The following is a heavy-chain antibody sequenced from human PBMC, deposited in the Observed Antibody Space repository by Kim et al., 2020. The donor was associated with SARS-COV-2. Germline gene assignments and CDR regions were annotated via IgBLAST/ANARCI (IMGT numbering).Heavy chain of an antibody. V-gene: IGHV3-23*01. J-gene: IGHJ6*02. Sequence: GGSLRLSCAASGFTFSSYAMSWVRQAPGKGLEWVSGISGSGGYTYYADSVKGRFTISRDNSKNTLYLQMNSLRAEDTAVYYCAKYQGGPRVDGSYRAKGMDVWGQGTTVAVSS. CDR1: GFTFSSYA. D-gene: IGHD1-26*01. CDR2: ISGSGGYT. CDR3: AKYQGGPRVDGSYRAKGMDV.